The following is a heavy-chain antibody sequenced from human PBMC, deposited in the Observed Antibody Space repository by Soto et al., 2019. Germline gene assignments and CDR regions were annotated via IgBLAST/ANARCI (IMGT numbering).Heavy chain of an antibody. J-gene: IGHJ4*02. CDR3: AKGSATSRPYYFDY. CDR2: ITGDGGDT. Sequence: GGSLRLSCVASGLPFGGFPMTWAPQAQGKGLEWVSAITGDGGDTFHADSVRGRLTISRDNSRNTLYLQMDSLRAEDTALYYCAKGSATSRPYYFDYWGQGTLVTVSS. V-gene: IGHV3-23*01. CDR1: GLPFGGFP.